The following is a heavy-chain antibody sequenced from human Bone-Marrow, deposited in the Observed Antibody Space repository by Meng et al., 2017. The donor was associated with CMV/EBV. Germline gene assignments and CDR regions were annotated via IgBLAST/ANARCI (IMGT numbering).Heavy chain of an antibody. D-gene: IGHD6-6*01. CDR2: IYYSGST. Sequence: SETLSLTCTVSGGSISSYYWSWIRQPPGKGLEWIGYIYYSGSTNHNPSLKSRVTISVDTSKNQFSLKLSSVTAADTAVYYCARDRGSSSPYYFYYWGQGTLVTVSS. J-gene: IGHJ4*02. CDR3: ARDRGSSSPYYFYY. CDR1: GGSISSYY. V-gene: IGHV4-59*01.